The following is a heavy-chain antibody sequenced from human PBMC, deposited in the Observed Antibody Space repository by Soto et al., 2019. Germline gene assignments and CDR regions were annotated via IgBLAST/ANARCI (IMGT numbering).Heavy chain of an antibody. V-gene: IGHV4-31*03. Sequence: QVQLQESGPGLVKASQTLSLTCTVSGGSISSGGYYWSWIRQHPGKGLEWIGYIYNSGSTYYNPSLTSRVTISADTAKNQFSLKLSSVTVADTAVDYCARDPAPWGQGTLVTVSS. CDR2: IYNSGST. J-gene: IGHJ5*02. CDR3: ARDPAP. CDR1: GGSISSGGYY.